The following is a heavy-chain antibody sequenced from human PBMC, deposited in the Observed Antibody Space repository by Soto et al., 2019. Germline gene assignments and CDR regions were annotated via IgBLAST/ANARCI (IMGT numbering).Heavy chain of an antibody. V-gene: IGHV1-69*13. D-gene: IGHD5-12*01. CDR3: ARDNVRDGYNYNYYYGMDV. CDR1: GGTFSSYA. CDR2: IIPIFGTA. J-gene: IGHJ6*02. Sequence: GASVKVSCKASGGTFSSYAISWVRQAPGQGLEWMGGIIPIFGTANYAQKFQGRVTITADESTSTAYMELSSLRSEDTAVYYCARDNVRDGYNYNYYYGMDVWGQGTTVTVS.